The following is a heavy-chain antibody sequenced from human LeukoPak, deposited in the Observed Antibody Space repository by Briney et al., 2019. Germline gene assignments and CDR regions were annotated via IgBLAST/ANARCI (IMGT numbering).Heavy chain of an antibody. CDR3: ASVRRGFGESSKYYAYYYMGV. Sequence: SETLSLTCTVSGGSISSGNYYWSWIRQPAGKGLEWIGRIYTRGSTKYTPSLKSRVTMSVDTSKNQFSLKLSSVTAADTAVYYCASVRRGFGESSKYYAYYYMGVWGKGTTVTISS. CDR2: IYTRGST. CDR1: GGSISSGNYY. D-gene: IGHD3-10*01. V-gene: IGHV4-61*02. J-gene: IGHJ6*03.